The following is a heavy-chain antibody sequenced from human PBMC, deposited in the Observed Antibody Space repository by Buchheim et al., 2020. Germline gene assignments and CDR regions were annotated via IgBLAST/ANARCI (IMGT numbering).Heavy chain of an antibody. CDR3: ARGGYCGGDCHSAFYYYGMDV. CDR1: GGTFSSYT. Sequence: QVQLVQSGAEVKKPGSSVKVSCKASGGTFSSYTINWVRQAPGQGLEWMGRIIPIVDIANYAQKFQGRVTITADKSTSTASMELSSLRSDDTAVYYCARGGYCGGDCHSAFYYYGMDVWGQGTT. V-gene: IGHV1-69*02. CDR2: IIPIVDIA. D-gene: IGHD2-21*02. J-gene: IGHJ6*02.